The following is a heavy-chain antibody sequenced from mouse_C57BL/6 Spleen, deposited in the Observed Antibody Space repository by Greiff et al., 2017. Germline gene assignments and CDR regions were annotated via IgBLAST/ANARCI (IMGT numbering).Heavy chain of an antibody. CDR2: IDPSDSET. Sequence: QVQLQQSGAELVRPGSSVKLSCKASGYTFTSYWMHWVKQRPIQGLEWIGNIDPSDSETHYNQKFKDKATLTVDKSSSTAYMQLSSLTSEDSAVYYCARGDGNNWYFDVWGTGTTVTVSS. D-gene: IGHD2-1*01. CDR1: GYTFTSYW. J-gene: IGHJ1*03. V-gene: IGHV1-52*01. CDR3: ARGDGNNWYFDV.